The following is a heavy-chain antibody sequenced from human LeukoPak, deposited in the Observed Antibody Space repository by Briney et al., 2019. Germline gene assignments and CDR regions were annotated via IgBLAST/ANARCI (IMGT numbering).Heavy chain of an antibody. CDR2: IYHSGST. V-gene: IGHV4-4*02. CDR3: ASAEPRGIIWYPS. Sequence: SETLSLTCAVSGASISSHNWWWSWVRQPPGKGLEWIGEIYHSGSTNYNPSLKSRVTMSVDKSRNQFSLNLSSVTAADTAVYYCASAEPRGIIWYPSWGQGTLVTVSS. D-gene: IGHD6-13*01. CDR1: GASISSHNW. J-gene: IGHJ5*02.